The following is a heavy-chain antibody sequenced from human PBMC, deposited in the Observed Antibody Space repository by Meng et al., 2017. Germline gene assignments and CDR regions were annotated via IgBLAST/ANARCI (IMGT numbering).Heavy chain of an antibody. Sequence: QGQLQQWGSGLLKPSETLSLPCAVDGGSFSGYYWSWIRQPPGKGLEWIGEINHSGSTNYNPSLKSRVTISVDTSKNQFSLKLSSVTAADTAVYYCARVPTYYYDSSGYYLFDYWGQGTLVTVSS. J-gene: IGHJ4*02. CDR1: GGSFSGYY. CDR3: ARVPTYYYDSSGYYLFDY. V-gene: IGHV4-34*01. CDR2: INHSGST. D-gene: IGHD3-22*01.